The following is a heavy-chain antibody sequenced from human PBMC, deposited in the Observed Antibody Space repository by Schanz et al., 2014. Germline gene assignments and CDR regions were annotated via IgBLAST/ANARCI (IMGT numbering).Heavy chain of an antibody. CDR3: AIYRGFIVTHNDALDL. V-gene: IGHV3-30*04. J-gene: IGHJ3*01. D-gene: IGHD2-15*01. Sequence: QVQLVESGGGVVQPGRALRLSCAASGFVFSGYVMHWVRQAPGKGLEKVALISTDGTNTYYADSVRGRFTISRDNSKNTLDLQIISLTSEDTAMYYVAIYRGFIVTHNDALDLWGQGTMVSVSS. CDR1: GFVFSGYV. CDR2: ISTDGTNT.